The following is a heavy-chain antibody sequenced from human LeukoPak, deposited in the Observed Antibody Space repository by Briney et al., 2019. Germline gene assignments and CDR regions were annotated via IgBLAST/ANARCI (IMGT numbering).Heavy chain of an antibody. D-gene: IGHD6-19*01. V-gene: IGHV3-15*01. CDR2: IKSKTDGGTT. CDR3: TTDIAVAEGIDY. CDR1: GFTFSNAW. J-gene: IGHJ4*02. Sequence: GGSLRLSCAASGFTFSNAWMSWVRQAPGKGLEWVGRIKSKTDGGTTDYAAPVKGRFTISRDDSKNTLYLQMNSLKTEDTAVYYCTTDIAVAEGIDYWGRGTLVTVSS.